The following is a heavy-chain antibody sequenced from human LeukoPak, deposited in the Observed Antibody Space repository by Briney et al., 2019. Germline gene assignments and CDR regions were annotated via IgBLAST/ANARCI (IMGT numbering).Heavy chain of an antibody. CDR2: ISDGGWT. Sequence: QPGGSLRLSCAASGFTFSSYSMNWVRQAPGKGLEWVSSISDGGWTAYTDSVKGRFFISRETATNTLYLQMNSLRVEDTAVYYCAKECDYGNTSHMPCYWGQGTLVTVSS. J-gene: IGHJ4*02. V-gene: IGHV3-23*01. CDR1: GFTFSSYS. CDR3: AKECDYGNTSHMPCY. D-gene: IGHD4-17*01.